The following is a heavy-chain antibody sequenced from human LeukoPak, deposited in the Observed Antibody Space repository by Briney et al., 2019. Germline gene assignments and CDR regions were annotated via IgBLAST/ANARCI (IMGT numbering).Heavy chain of an antibody. CDR3: ARHPGGLDAFDI. V-gene: IGHV4-59*08. J-gene: IGHJ3*02. D-gene: IGHD3-10*01. Sequence: SETLSLTCTVSGGSISSYYWSWFRQPPGKGLEWIGYIYYSGSTNYNPSLKSRVTISVDTSKNQFSLKLSSVTAADTAVYYCARHPGGLDAFDIWGQGTMVTVSS. CDR2: IYYSGST. CDR1: GGSISSYY.